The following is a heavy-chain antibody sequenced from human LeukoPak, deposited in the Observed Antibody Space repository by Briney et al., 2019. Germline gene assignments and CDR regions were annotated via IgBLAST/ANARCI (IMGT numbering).Heavy chain of an antibody. V-gene: IGHV4-34*01. CDR1: GGSFSGYY. J-gene: IGHJ4*02. D-gene: IGHD3-22*01. CDR3: ARGSDSSGYYSVSFDY. Sequence: SETLSLTCAVYGGSFSGYYWSWIRQPPGKGLEWIGEINHSGSTNYNPSLKSRVTISVDTSKNQFSLKLSSVTAADTAVYYCARGSDSSGYYSVSFDYWGQGTLVTVSS. CDR2: INHSGST.